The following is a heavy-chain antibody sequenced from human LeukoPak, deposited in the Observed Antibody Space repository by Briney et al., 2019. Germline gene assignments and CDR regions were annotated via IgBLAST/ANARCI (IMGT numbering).Heavy chain of an antibody. CDR2: INHSGST. D-gene: IGHD2-15*01. CDR1: GGSLSGYY. J-gene: IGHJ4*02. V-gene: IGHV4-34*01. Sequence: SETLSLTCAVYGGSLSGYYWSWIRQPPGKGLEWIGEINHSGSTNYNPSLKSRVTISVDTSKNQFSLKLSSVTAADTAVYYCATSGGSGRLYDYWGQGTLVTVSS. CDR3: ATSGGSGRLYDY.